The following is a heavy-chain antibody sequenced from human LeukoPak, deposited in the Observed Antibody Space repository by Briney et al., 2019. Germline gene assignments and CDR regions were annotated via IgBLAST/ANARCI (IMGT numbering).Heavy chain of an antibody. J-gene: IGHJ5*02. Sequence: SETLSLTCTVSSGSISNSNFYWGWIRQPPRKGLEWIGSIYHSGSTYYNPSLKSRVTISVDTSKNQFSLKLSSVTAADTAVYYCARDSRYSSSWSNWFDPWGQGTLVTVSS. D-gene: IGHD6-13*01. CDR3: ARDSRYSSSWSNWFDP. CDR2: IYHSGST. CDR1: SGSISNSNFY. V-gene: IGHV4-39*07.